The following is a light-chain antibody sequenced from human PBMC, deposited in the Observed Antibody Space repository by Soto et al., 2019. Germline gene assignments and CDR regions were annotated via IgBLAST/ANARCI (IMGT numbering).Light chain of an antibody. CDR2: GAS. Sequence: IQMTQSPSSVSSSVEDRVTITCLASQFMSRWLAWYQQKPGKAPKVLIYGASNLQSGVPSRFSGSGSGTDFTLTISILKPEDFATDYCQQANSFTITFGGGTKVDIK. CDR1: QFMSRW. CDR3: QQANSFTIT. V-gene: IGKV1-12*01. J-gene: IGKJ4*01.